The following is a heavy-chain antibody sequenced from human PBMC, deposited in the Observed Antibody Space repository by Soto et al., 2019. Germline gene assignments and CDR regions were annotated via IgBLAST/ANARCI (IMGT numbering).Heavy chain of an antibody. CDR3: ARHPPGGYSSSWYAVGGDY. J-gene: IGHJ4*02. Sequence: SETLSLTCTVSGGSISSYYWSWIRQPPGKGLEWIGYIYYSGSTNYNPSLKSRVTISVDTAKNQFSLKLSCVPAADTAVYYCARHPPGGYSSSWYAVGGDYWGQGTLVTVSS. D-gene: IGHD6-13*01. CDR1: GGSISSYY. CDR2: IYYSGST. V-gene: IGHV4-59*08.